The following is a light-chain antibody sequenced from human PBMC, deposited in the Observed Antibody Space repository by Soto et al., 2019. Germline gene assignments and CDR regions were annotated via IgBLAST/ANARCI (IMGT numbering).Light chain of an antibody. CDR2: EVS. V-gene: IGLV2-14*01. Sequence: QSALTQPASVSGSPGQSITISCTGTSSDVGGYKYVSWYQQHPGKVPKLMIYEVSNRPSGVSNRFSGSKSGNTASLTISGLQAEDEADYYCSSYTGSSTLVFGGGTKLTVL. CDR1: SSDVGGYKY. J-gene: IGLJ2*01. CDR3: SSYTGSSTLV.